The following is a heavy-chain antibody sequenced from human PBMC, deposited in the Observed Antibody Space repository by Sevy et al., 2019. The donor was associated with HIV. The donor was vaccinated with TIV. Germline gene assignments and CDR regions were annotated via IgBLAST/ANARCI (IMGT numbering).Heavy chain of an antibody. D-gene: IGHD6-19*01. CDR2: IYNGGNT. J-gene: IGHJ4*02. CDR3: TRLPQWLGPSFDS. CDR1: GGSMRSSHY. Sequence: SETLSLTCFVSGGSMRSSHYWAWIRQPRGKGLEWVVGIYNGGNTDYHPSLKTRVTISVDTSKNQFSLRLNSVTAADTAIYYSTRLPQWLGPSFDSWGQGALVTVSS. V-gene: IGHV4-39*01.